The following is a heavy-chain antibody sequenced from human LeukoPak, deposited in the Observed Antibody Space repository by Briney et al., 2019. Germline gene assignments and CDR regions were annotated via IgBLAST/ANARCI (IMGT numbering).Heavy chain of an antibody. CDR2: IDPNSGGT. CDR3: ARLLTNYYAFDI. CDR1: GYTFTGYY. Sequence: ASVKVSCKASGYTFTGYYMHWVRQAPGQGLEWMGWIDPNSGGTNYAQKFQGRVTRTRDTSISTAYMELSRLRSDDTAVYYCARLLTNYYAFDIWGQGTMVTVSS. V-gene: IGHV1-2*02. J-gene: IGHJ3*02. D-gene: IGHD4/OR15-4a*01.